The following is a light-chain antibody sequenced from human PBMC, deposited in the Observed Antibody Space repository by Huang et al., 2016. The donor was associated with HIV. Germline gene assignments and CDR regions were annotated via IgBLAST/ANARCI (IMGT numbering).Light chain of an antibody. V-gene: IGKV1-39*01. J-gene: IGKJ2*01. CDR3: QQSYSTLRT. Sequence: DIQMTQSPSSLSASVGDRVTITCRASQSISSYLNWYQQKPGNAPKLLLYAASSLQSGVPSRFSGSGSGTDFTLTISSLQPEDFATYYCQQSYSTLRTFGQGTKLEIK. CDR1: QSISSY. CDR2: AAS.